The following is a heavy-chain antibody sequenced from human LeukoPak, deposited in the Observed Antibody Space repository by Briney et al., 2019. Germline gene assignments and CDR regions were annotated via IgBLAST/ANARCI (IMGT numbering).Heavy chain of an antibody. D-gene: IGHD3-22*01. V-gene: IGHV4-59*08. CDR3: AGAVYDTDAFDI. J-gene: IGHJ3*02. Sequence: KPSETLSLTCTVSGGSISRYYWSWVRQPPGKGLEWIGYIYYSGSTNYNPSLKSRVTISVDTSKNQFSLKLSSVTAADTAVYYCAGAVYDTDAFDIWGQGTMVTVSS. CDR1: GGSISRYY. CDR2: IYYSGST.